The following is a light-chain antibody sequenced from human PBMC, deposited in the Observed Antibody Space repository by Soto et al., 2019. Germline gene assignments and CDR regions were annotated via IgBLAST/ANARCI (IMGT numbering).Light chain of an antibody. CDR1: QSVSSSY. V-gene: IGKV3-20*01. Sequence: EIVLTQSPGTLSLSPGERATLSCRASQSVSSSYLAWYQQKPGQAPRLLIYGASSRATGIPGRFSGSGSGTDFTLTISRLEPEDFAVYYCQQYGSSSWTFGQGTKVEIK. CDR3: QQYGSSSWT. CDR2: GAS. J-gene: IGKJ1*01.